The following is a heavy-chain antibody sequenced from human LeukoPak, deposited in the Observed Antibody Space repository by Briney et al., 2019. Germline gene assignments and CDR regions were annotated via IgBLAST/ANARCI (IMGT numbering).Heavy chain of an antibody. CDR1: GGSISSYY. J-gene: IGHJ3*02. D-gene: IGHD2-15*01. CDR2: IYYSGST. CDR3: VRSRGYVGAFDI. V-gene: IGHV4-59*08. Sequence: PSETLSLTCTVSGGSISSYYWSWIRQPPGKGLEWIGYIYYSGSTNYNPSLKGRVTISVDTSKNQFSLKLSSVTAADTAVYYCVRSRGYVGAFDIWGQGTMVTVSS.